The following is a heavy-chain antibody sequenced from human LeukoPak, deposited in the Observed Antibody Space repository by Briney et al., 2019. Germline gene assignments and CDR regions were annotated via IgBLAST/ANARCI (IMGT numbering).Heavy chain of an antibody. CDR1: GYSISSDNW. Sequence: SDTLSLTCAVSGYSISSDNWWGWIRQPPGKGLEWIGYIYYSGSVFYNPSLKSRVTMSVDTSKNQFSLQLSSVIAADTAVYYCARDLPFDIWGQGTMVTVSS. J-gene: IGHJ3*02. CDR2: IYYSGSV. V-gene: IGHV4-28*05. D-gene: IGHD2-2*01. CDR3: ARDLPFDI.